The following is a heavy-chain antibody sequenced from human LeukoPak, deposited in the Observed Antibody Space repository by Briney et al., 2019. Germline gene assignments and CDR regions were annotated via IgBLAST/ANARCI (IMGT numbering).Heavy chain of an antibody. V-gene: IGHV3-23*01. Sequence: HPGGSLRLSCAASGFTFSSYAMSWVRQAPGKGLEWVSAISGSGGSTYYADSVKGRFTISRDNSKNTLYLQMNSLRAEDTAVYYCAKDHYYGSGSYGAFDYWGQGTLVTVSS. CDR2: ISGSGGST. CDR3: AKDHYYGSGSYGAFDY. J-gene: IGHJ4*02. D-gene: IGHD3-10*01. CDR1: GFTFSSYA.